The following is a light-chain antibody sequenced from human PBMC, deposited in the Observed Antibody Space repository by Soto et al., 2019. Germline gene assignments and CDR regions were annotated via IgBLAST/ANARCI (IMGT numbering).Light chain of an antibody. J-gene: IGLJ2*01. CDR1: SSDVGGYNY. Sequence: QSALTQPASVSGSPGQSITISCTGTSSDVGGYNYVSWYQQHTGKAPKLMIYEVSNRPSGVSNRFSGSKSGNTASLTISGLQAEDEADDYCSSYTSSSTLVFGGGTKLTVL. CDR3: SSYTSSSTLV. CDR2: EVS. V-gene: IGLV2-14*01.